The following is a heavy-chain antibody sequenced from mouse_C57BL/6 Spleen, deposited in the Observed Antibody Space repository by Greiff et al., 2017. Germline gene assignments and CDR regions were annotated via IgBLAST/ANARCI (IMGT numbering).Heavy chain of an antibody. Sequence: DVKLVESGGGLVQPGGSLKLSCAASGFTFSDSGMAWVRQAPRKGPEWVAFISNLAYSIYYADTVTGRFPISRENAKNTLYLEMSSLRSEDTAMDYCARLGDGRSYWYFDVWGTGTTVTVAT. CDR1: GFTFSDSG. D-gene: IGHD1-1*01. J-gene: IGHJ1*03. CDR2: ISNLAYSI. V-gene: IGHV5-15*01. CDR3: ARLGDGRSYWYFDV.